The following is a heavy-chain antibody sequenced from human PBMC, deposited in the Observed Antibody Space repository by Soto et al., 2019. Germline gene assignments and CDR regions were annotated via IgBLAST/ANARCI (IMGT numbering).Heavy chain of an antibody. CDR3: ARDKSSDYYNEP. D-gene: IGHD3-22*01. V-gene: IGHV4-31*02. J-gene: IGHJ5*02. CDR1: VVSVSSFSYY. Sequence: SETLSLTCTFSVVSVSSFSYYLSFIRQHPGSGLEWIGYIYYTGNTYYNPSLKSRLAISVDTSKNQFSLKLTSVTAADTAVYYSARDKSSDYYNEPRGKGHLVNVSS. CDR2: IYYTGNT.